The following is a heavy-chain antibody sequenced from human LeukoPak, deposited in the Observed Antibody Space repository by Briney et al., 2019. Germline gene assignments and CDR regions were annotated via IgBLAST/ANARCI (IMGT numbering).Heavy chain of an antibody. CDR1: GGSFSGYY. Sequence: PSETLSLTCAVYGGSFSGYYWSWIRQPPGKGLEWIGEINHSGSTNCNPSLKSRVTISVDTSKNQFSLKLSSVTAADTAVYYCARGGQDFWSGKLWGPFFDYWGQGTLVTVSS. CDR3: ARGGQDFWSGKLWGPFFDY. CDR2: INHSGST. V-gene: IGHV4-34*01. J-gene: IGHJ4*02. D-gene: IGHD3-3*01.